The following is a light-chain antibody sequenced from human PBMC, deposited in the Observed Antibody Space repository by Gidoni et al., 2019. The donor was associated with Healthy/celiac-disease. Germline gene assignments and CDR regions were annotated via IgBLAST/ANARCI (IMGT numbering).Light chain of an antibody. CDR1: QSVLYSSNNKNY. CDR3: QQYYRTPYT. CDR2: WAS. Sequence: DIVMTQSPDSLAVSLGERATINCKSSQSVLYSSNNKNYLAWYQQKPGQPPKLLIDWASTRESGVPDRFSGSGSVTDFTLTISSLQAEDAAVYYCQQYYRTPYTFGQGTNLEIK. J-gene: IGKJ2*01. V-gene: IGKV4-1*01.